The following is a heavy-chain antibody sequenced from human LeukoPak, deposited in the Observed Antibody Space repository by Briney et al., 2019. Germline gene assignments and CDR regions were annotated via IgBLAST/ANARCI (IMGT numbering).Heavy chain of an antibody. V-gene: IGHV1-18*01. J-gene: IGHJ6*02. CDR1: GYTFTSYG. D-gene: IGHD2-2*02. CDR2: ISAYNGNT. CDR3: ARDAHDIVVVPAAILDRIISGYYYYGMDV. Sequence: ASVKVSCKASGYTFTSYGISWVRQAPGQGLEWMGWISAYNGNTNYAQKLQGRVTMTTDTSTSTAYMELRSLRSDDTAVYYCARDAHDIVVVPAAILDRIISGYYYYGMDVWGLGTTVTVSS.